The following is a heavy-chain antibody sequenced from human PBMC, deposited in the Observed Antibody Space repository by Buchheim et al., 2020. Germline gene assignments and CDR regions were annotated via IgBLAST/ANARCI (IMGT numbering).Heavy chain of an antibody. D-gene: IGHD2-15*01. J-gene: IGHJ2*01. CDR2: IYYSGST. V-gene: IGHV4-59*01. Sequence: QVQLQESGPGLVKPSETLSLTCTVSGGSISSYYWSWLRQPPGKGLEWIGYIYYSGSTNYNPSLKSRGTISVDTSKNQFSLKLSSVTAADTAVYYCARDRGRCSGGSCYANWYFDLWGRGTL. CDR3: ARDRGRCSGGSCYANWYFDL. CDR1: GGSISSYY.